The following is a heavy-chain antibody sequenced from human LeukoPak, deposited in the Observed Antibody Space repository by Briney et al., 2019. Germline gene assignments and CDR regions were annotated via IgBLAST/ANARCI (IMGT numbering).Heavy chain of an antibody. CDR1: GFTFSNYA. Sequence: PGGSLRLSCSASGFTFSNYAMHWVRQAPGKGPEWVAVISYDGSNKYYADSVEGRFTISRDSAWNTLYLQMNSPRAEDTAVYYCARGSGVSGTYGSYFQHWGQGTPVNVSP. D-gene: IGHD3-10*01. J-gene: IGHJ1*01. V-gene: IGHV3-30*04. CDR2: ISYDGSNK. CDR3: ARGSGVSGTYGSYFQH.